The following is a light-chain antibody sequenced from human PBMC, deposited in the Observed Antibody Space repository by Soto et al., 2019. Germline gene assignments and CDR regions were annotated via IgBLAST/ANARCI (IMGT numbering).Light chain of an antibody. CDR2: EAS. CDR3: QQRNIWPPLFT. CDR1: QSVSTY. Sequence: EIVLTQSPATLSLSPGERATLSCRASQSVSTYLAWYQQKPGHAPRLLIYEASNRATGIPARFSGSGSGPDFTLTISSLEPEDFAVYYCQQRNIWPPLFTFGPGTKVDVK. J-gene: IGKJ3*01. V-gene: IGKV3-11*01.